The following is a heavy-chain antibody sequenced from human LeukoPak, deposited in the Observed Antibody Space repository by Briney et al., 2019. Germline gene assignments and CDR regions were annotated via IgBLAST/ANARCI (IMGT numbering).Heavy chain of an antibody. CDR2: INTDGSTT. J-gene: IGHJ4*02. CDR1: GFTFSTYW. V-gene: IGHV3-74*01. Sequence: GGSLRLSCVVSGFTFSTYWMYWVRQAPGKGLVWVSRINTDGSTTNYADSVKGRFTISRDNTKNTLYLQINTLRAEATAVYYCVAAGTFDYWGQGALVTVSS. D-gene: IGHD6-13*01. CDR3: VAAGTFDY.